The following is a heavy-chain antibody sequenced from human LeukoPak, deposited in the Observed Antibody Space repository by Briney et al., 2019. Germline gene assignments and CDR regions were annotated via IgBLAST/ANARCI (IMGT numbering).Heavy chain of an antibody. CDR2: IYYSGST. Sequence: KPSETLSLTCTVSGGSITSHYWSWIRQPPGKGLEWIGYIYYSGSTNYNTSLKSLFTTSVDTSKNHFSLKLCSVTAADTAVYYCARDREMATITGYYYYYMDVWGKGTTVTVSS. CDR3: ARDREMATITGYYYYYMDV. V-gene: IGHV4-59*11. J-gene: IGHJ6*03. D-gene: IGHD5-24*01. CDR1: GGSITSHY.